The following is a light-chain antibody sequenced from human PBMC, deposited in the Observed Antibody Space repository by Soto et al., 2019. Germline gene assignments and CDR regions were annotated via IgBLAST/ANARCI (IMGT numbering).Light chain of an antibody. J-gene: IGKJ1*01. Sequence: DIQMTQSPSTLSASVGDRVTITCRASQNIIMWLAWYQHKPGKAPKLLISDASSLESGVPARFSGSASGTEFTLTISSLQPDDFATYFCQQYNGFSWTFGQGTKVGIK. CDR2: DAS. CDR3: QQYNGFSWT. CDR1: QNIIMW. V-gene: IGKV1-5*01.